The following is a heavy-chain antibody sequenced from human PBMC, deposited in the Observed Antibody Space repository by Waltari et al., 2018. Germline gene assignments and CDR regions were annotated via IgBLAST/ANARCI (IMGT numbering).Heavy chain of an antibody. CDR2: IYHTGSS. J-gene: IGHJ4*02. CDR3: AEEGNTTAGLFDS. Sequence: QVQLRESGPGLVRSSETLSLTCTVSGHSVNNDFYWAWIRQSPAGGLEWIASIYHTGSSHYNSSLKSRVSISTDMSTKQFFLTLTHLTAADTAVYYCAEEGNTTAGLFDSWGQGTLVTVSS. CDR1: GHSVNNDFY. D-gene: IGHD6-25*01. V-gene: IGHV4-38-2*02.